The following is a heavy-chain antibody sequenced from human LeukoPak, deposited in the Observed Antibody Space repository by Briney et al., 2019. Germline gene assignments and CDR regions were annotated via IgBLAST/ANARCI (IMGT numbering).Heavy chain of an antibody. CDR3: AKDGRGIVVVPAAMDYYYYYMDV. D-gene: IGHD2-2*01. CDR1: GFTFSSYG. V-gene: IGHV3-30*18. Sequence: PGGSLRLSCAASGFTFSSYGMHWVRQAPGKGLEWVAVISYDGSNKYYADSVKGRFTISRDNSKNTLYLQMNSLRAEDTAVYYCAKDGRGIVVVPAAMDYYYYYMDVWGKGTTVTVSS. CDR2: ISYDGSNK. J-gene: IGHJ6*03.